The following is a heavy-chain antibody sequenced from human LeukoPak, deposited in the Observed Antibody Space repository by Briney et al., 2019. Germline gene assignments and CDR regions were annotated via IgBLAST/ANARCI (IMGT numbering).Heavy chain of an antibody. CDR1: GGSISSYY. J-gene: IGHJ4*02. Sequence: SETLSLTCAVSGGSISSYYWTWIRQPPGKGLEWIGYIFYSGTTNYNPSLKSRVAISVDMSKSQFSLKLSSVTAADTAVYYCARREGRGSPRGSLGFWGQGALVTVSS. V-gene: IGHV4-59*01. D-gene: IGHD3-10*01. CDR2: IFYSGTT. CDR3: ARREGRGSPRGSLGF.